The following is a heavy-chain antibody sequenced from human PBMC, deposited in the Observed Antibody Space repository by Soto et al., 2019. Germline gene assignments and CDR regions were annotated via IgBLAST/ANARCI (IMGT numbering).Heavy chain of an antibody. CDR1: GYSFTSYW. D-gene: IGHD6-19*01. V-gene: IGHV5-10-1*01. J-gene: IGHJ5*02. Sequence: PGESLKISCKGSGYSFTSYWISWVRQMPGKGLEWMGRIDPSDSYTNYSPSFQGHVTISADKSISTAYLQWSSLKASDTAMYYCARSETIAVAGTGRLSITDPWGQGTLVTVSS. CDR2: IDPSDSYT. CDR3: ARSETIAVAGTGRLSITDP.